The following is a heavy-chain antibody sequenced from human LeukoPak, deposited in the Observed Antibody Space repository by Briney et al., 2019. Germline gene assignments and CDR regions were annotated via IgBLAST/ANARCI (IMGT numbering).Heavy chain of an antibody. CDR3: ARRQYYGSGTYWFDP. Sequence: ASETLSLTCTVSGGSISSSSYYWGWIRQPPGKGLEWIGSIYYSRSTYYNPSLKSRVTTSVDTSKNQFSLKLSSVTAADTAVYYCARRQYYGSGTYWFDPWGQGTLVTVSS. CDR2: IYYSRST. D-gene: IGHD3-10*01. V-gene: IGHV4-39*01. CDR1: GGSISSSSYY. J-gene: IGHJ5*02.